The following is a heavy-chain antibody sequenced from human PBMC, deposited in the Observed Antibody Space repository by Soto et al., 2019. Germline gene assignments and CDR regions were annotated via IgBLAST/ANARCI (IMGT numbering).Heavy chain of an antibody. V-gene: IGHV3-23*01. Sequence: PGWSLRLSCAASGFTFGNFALAWGRQAPGKGLEWVSTINSNGGSTYYADSVKCRFTISRDNSKNTLDLQMKSLRVEDTAGQHVANESGMPGRGLAYWRQGTMVTVSS. CDR3: ANESGMPGRGLAY. D-gene: IGHD1-1*01. CDR1: GFTFGNFA. CDR2: INSNGGST. J-gene: IGHJ4*02.